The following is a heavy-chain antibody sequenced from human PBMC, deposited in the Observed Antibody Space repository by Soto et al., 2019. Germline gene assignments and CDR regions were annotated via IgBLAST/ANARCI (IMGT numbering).Heavy chain of an antibody. D-gene: IGHD3-10*01. CDR2: FTGSGNT. Sequence: GGSLRLSCAASGFTFSSYSMSWVRQAPEKGLEWVSTFTGSGNTYYADSVKGRFTISRDNSKNTLYLQMNSLRAEDTAVYYCAREFASGSPNYDYWGLGTLVTVSS. V-gene: IGHV3-23*01. CDR3: AREFASGSPNYDY. CDR1: GFTFSSYS. J-gene: IGHJ4*02.